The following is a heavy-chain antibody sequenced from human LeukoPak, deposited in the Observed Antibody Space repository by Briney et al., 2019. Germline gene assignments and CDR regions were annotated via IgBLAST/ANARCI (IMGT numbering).Heavy chain of an antibody. CDR1: GFTFSSYE. J-gene: IGHJ4*02. CDR3: ARERPEIDY. Sequence: PGGSLRLSRAASGFTFSSYEMNWVRQAPGKGLEWVSYISSSGTTIYYADSVKGRFTISRDNAKNSLYLQMNSLRAEDTAVYYCARERPEIDYWGQGTLVTVSS. CDR2: ISSSGTTI. V-gene: IGHV3-48*03.